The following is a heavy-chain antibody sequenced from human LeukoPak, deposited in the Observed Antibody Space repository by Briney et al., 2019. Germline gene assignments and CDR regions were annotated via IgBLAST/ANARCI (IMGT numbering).Heavy chain of an antibody. CDR3: ARGGYFDWLLTFDY. Sequence: SETLSLTCAVYGGSFSGYYWSWIRQPPGKGLEWIGEINHSGSTNYNPSLKSRVTISVDTSKNQFSLKLSSVTAADAAVYYCARGGYFDWLLTFDYWGQGTLVTVSS. V-gene: IGHV4-34*01. J-gene: IGHJ4*02. CDR2: INHSGST. CDR1: GGSFSGYY. D-gene: IGHD3-9*01.